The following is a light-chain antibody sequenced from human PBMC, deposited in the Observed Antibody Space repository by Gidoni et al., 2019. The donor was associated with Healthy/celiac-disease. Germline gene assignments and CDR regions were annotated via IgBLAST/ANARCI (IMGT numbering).Light chain of an antibody. CDR3: QQYYSYPLT. CDR1: QGISSY. V-gene: IGKV1-8*01. J-gene: IGKJ5*01. Sequence: AIRMTQSPSSFSASTGDRVPITCRASQGISSYLAWYQQKPGKAPKLLIYAASTLQSGFPSRFSGSGSGTDFTLTISCLQSEDFATYYCQQYYSYPLTFGQGTRLEIK. CDR2: AAS.